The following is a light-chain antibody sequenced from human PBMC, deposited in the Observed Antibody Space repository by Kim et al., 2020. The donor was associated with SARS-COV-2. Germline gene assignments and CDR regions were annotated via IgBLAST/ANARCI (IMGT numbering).Light chain of an antibody. J-gene: IGLJ2*01. CDR2: QDS. CDR3: QAWDSSTVV. CDR1: KLGDKY. V-gene: IGLV3-1*01. Sequence: YELTQPPSVSLSPGQTASITFSGDKLGDKYACWYQQKPCQSPVLVIYQDSKRPSGIPERFSGSNSGNTANLTISGTQAMDEADYYCQAWDSSTVVFGGGTKLTVL.